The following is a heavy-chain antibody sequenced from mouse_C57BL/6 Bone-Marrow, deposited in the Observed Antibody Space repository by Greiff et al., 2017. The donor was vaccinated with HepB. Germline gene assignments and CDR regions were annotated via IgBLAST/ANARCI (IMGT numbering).Heavy chain of an antibody. J-gene: IGHJ2*01. Sequence: QVQLQQPGAELVRPGSSVKLSCKASGYTFTSYWMHWVKQRPIQGLEWIGNIDPSDSETHYNQKFKDKATLTVDKSSSTAYMQLSSLTSEDSAVYYCAGGHYYGSSYIDYWGQGTTLTASS. D-gene: IGHD1-1*01. CDR3: AGGHYYGSSYIDY. V-gene: IGHV1-52*01. CDR1: GYTFTSYW. CDR2: IDPSDSET.